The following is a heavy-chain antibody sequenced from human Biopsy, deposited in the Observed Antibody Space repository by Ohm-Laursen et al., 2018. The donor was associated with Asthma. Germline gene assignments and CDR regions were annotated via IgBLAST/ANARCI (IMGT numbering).Heavy chain of an antibody. Sequence: TLSLTWAVYGGSFSGYYWSWIRQPPGQGLEWIGEINHSGSTNYNPSLKSRVTISVDTSKNQFSLKLSSVTAADTAVYYCARAGQCSSTSCYNPGWFDPWGQGTLVTVSS. V-gene: IGHV4-34*01. CDR1: GGSFSGYY. D-gene: IGHD2-2*01. CDR3: ARAGQCSSTSCYNPGWFDP. CDR2: INHSGST. J-gene: IGHJ5*02.